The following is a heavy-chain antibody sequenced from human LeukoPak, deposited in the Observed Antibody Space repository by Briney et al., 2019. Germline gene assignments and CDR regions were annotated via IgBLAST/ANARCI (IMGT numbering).Heavy chain of an antibody. CDR1: GFTFSSYW. Sequence: GGSLRLSCAASGFTFSSYWMSWVRQAPGKGLEWVANIKKDGSEKHYVDSVKGRFTISRDNAKNSLHLQMNSLGAEDTAVYYCARDGAERPHMYWGQGTLVTVSS. CDR2: IKKDGSEK. D-gene: IGHD6-25*01. J-gene: IGHJ4*02. V-gene: IGHV3-7*01. CDR3: ARDGAERPHMY.